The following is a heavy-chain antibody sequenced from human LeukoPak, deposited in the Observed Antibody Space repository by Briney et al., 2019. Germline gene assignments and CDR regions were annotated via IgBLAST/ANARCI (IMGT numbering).Heavy chain of an antibody. D-gene: IGHD2-21*01. Sequence: GGSLRLSCAASGFTFSSYGMHWVRQAPGKGLEWVAVISYDGSNKYYAGSVKGRFTISRDNSKNTLYLQMNSLRAEDTAVYYCARSGRAYFNWGQGTLVTVSS. J-gene: IGHJ4*02. CDR1: GFTFSSYG. CDR3: ARSGRAYFN. CDR2: ISYDGSNK. V-gene: IGHV3-30*03.